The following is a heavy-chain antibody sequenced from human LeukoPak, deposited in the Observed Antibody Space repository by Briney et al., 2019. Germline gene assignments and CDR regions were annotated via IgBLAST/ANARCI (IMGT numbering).Heavy chain of an antibody. CDR1: GFTFSSYS. CDR3: ARVADYGNNLMDV. Sequence: GGSLRLSCAASGFTFSSYSMNWVRQAPGKGLEWVSYISSSSSTIYYADSVKGRFTISRDNAKNSLYLQMSSLRAEDTAVYYCARVADYGNNLMDVWGQGTTVTVSS. D-gene: IGHD4-11*01. J-gene: IGHJ6*02. V-gene: IGHV3-48*04. CDR2: ISSSSSTI.